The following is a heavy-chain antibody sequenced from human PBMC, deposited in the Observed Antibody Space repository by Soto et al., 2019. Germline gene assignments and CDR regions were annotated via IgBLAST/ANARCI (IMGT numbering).Heavy chain of an antibody. CDR2: KYYRSKWYS. Sequence: SQSLSLNCAISGDSVSSNGAAWNWIRLSPSIGLECLGSKYYRSKWYSFYAPSVKSRITINPDTSKNQFSLQLNSVTPEDTAIYYCARGTGSLGXWGQGTLVTVSX. D-gene: IGHD1-1*01. V-gene: IGHV6-1*01. CDR3: ARGTGSLGX. J-gene: IGHJ4*02. CDR1: GDSVSSNGAA.